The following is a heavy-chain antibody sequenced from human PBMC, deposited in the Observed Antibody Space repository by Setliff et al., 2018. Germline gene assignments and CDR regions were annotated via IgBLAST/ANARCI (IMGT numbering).Heavy chain of an antibody. CDR3: ARERLYYGDLTGFSPEAFDI. J-gene: IGHJ3*02. CDR1: GGSISSTSYY. V-gene: IGHV4-39*07. CDR2: IYYRGST. D-gene: IGHD3-9*01. Sequence: SETLSLTCTVSGGSISSTSYYWAWIRQPPGKGLEWTGSIYYRGSTFIYPSLRSRVTISADTSKNQFSLKLTSVTAADTAMYFCARERLYYGDLTGFSPEAFDIWGQGTMVTVSS.